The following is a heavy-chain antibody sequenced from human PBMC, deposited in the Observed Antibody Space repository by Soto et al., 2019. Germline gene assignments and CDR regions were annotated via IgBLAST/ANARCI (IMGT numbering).Heavy chain of an antibody. J-gene: IGHJ6*04. V-gene: IGHV5-51*01. Sequence: GESLKISCKGSGYSFTSYWIGWVRQMPGKGLEWMGIIYPGDSDTRYSPSFQGQVTISADKSISTAYLQWSSLKASDTAMYYCSTQGPPRDFWGVSPQSNGRGAWGKGPT. CDR1: GYSFTSYW. CDR3: STQGPPRDFWGVSPQSNGRGA. D-gene: IGHD3-3*01. CDR2: IYPGDSDT.